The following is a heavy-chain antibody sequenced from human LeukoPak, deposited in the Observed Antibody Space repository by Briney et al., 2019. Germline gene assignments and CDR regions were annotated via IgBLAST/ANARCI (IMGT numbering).Heavy chain of an antibody. D-gene: IGHD3-16*01. J-gene: IGHJ4*02. Sequence: SETLSLTCAVYGGSFSGYYWSWIRQPPGKGLEWIGEINHSGSTNYNPSLKSRVTISVDTSKNQFSLKLSSVTAADAAVYYCARVTVWEADWGQGTLVTVSS. CDR3: ARVTVWEAD. CDR2: INHSGST. CDR1: GGSFSGYY. V-gene: IGHV4-34*01.